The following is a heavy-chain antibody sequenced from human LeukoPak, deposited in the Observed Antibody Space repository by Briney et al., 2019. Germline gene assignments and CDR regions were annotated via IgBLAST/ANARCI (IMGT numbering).Heavy chain of an antibody. CDR1: GYTLTELS. CDR3: ATRSPSGDILTGPYYYGMDV. J-gene: IGHJ6*04. Sequence: ASVKVSCKVSGYTLTELSMHWVRQAPGKGLEWMGGFDPEDGEKIYAQKFQGRVTMTEDTSTDTAYMELGSLRSEDTAVYYCATRSPSGDILTGPYYYGMDVWGKGTTVTVSS. V-gene: IGHV1-24*01. D-gene: IGHD3-9*01. CDR2: FDPEDGEK.